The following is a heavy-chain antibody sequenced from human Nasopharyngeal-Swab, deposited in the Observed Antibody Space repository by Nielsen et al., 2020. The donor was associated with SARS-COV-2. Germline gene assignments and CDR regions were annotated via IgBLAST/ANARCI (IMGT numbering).Heavy chain of an antibody. D-gene: IGHD3-3*01. V-gene: IGHV3-7*03. CDR2: IKQDGSEK. Sequence: GESLKISCAASGFAFSSYWMSWVRQAPGKGLEWVANIKQDGSEKYYVDSVKGRFTISRDNAKNSLYLQMNSLRAEDTAVYYCARDPNLDDFCFDYWGQGTLVTVSS. CDR1: GFAFSSYW. J-gene: IGHJ4*02. CDR3: ARDPNLDDFCFDY.